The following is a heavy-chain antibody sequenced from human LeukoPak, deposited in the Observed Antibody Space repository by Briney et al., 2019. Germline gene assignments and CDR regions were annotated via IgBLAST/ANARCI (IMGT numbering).Heavy chain of an antibody. Sequence: GGSLRLSCAASGFTFSDYYMSWIRQAPGKGLEWVSYISSSGNPINYADSVKGRFTISRDNSKNTLYLQMNSLRAEDTAVYYCAKDPPIVVVIDAFDIWGQGTMVTVSS. D-gene: IGHD3-22*01. CDR1: GFTFSDYY. J-gene: IGHJ3*02. CDR3: AKDPPIVVVIDAFDI. V-gene: IGHV3-11*01. CDR2: ISSSGNPI.